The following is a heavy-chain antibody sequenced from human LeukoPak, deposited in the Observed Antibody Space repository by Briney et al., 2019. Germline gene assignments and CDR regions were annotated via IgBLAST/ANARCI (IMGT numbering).Heavy chain of an antibody. Sequence: PSETLSLTCTVSGGSISSGGYSWSWIRQPPGKGLEWIGYIYHSGSTYYNPSLKSRVTISVDRSKNQFSLKLSSVTAADTAVYYCASTKWGYDSSGPWEWGQGTLVTVSS. CDR3: ASTKWGYDSSGPWE. CDR1: GGSISSGGYS. CDR2: IYHSGST. D-gene: IGHD3-22*01. V-gene: IGHV4-30-2*01. J-gene: IGHJ4*02.